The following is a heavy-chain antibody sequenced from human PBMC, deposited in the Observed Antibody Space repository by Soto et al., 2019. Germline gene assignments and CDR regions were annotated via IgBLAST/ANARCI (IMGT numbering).Heavy chain of an antibody. CDR3: ASRYSYGSQGDY. J-gene: IGHJ4*02. CDR2: ISYDGSNK. D-gene: IGHD5-18*01. V-gene: IGHV3-30-3*01. Sequence: GGSLRLSCAASGFTFSSYAMHWVRQAPGKGLEWVAVISYDGSNKYYADSVKGRFTISRDNSKNTLYLQMNSLRAEDTAVYYCASRYSYGSQGDYWGQGTLVTVSS. CDR1: GFTFSSYA.